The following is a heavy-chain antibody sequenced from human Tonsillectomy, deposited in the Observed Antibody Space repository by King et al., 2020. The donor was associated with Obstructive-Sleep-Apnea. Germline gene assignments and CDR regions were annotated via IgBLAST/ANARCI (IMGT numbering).Heavy chain of an antibody. D-gene: IGHD6-19*01. V-gene: IGHV4-59*01. J-gene: IGHJ5*02. Sequence: VQLQESGPGLVKPSETLSLTCTVSGGSISSYYWSWIRQPPGKGLELIGYIYYSGSTNYNPSLKSRVTMSVDTSKNQFSLKLSPVTAADTAVYYCARTAVAGIIGWFDPWGQGTLVTVSS. CDR1: GGSISSYY. CDR3: ARTAVAGIIGWFDP. CDR2: IYYSGST.